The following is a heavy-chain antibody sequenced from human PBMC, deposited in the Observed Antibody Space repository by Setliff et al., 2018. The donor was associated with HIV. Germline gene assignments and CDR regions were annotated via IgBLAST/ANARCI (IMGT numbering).Heavy chain of an antibody. V-gene: IGHV1-69*16. CDR2: IIPFTGTT. J-gene: IGHJ4*02. CDR3: ARAPRLTMIRGVFDY. Sequence: SVKVSCKASGGTFNTYTITWVRQAPGQGLEWMGGIIPFTGTTNYAQKFQGRVTITTDESRSIVYMEVSSLRSEDTAVYYCARAPRLTMIRGVFDYRGQGTLVTSPQ. CDR1: GGTFNTYT. D-gene: IGHD3-10*01.